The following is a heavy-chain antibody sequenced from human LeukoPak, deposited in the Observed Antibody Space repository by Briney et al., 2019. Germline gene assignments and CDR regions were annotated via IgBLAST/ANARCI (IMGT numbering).Heavy chain of an antibody. Sequence: RSGGSLRLSCTASGFTFGDYAMSWVRQAPGKGLGWVGFIRSKDYGGTTEYAASVKGRFTISRDDSKSIAYLQMNSLKTEDTAVYYCTSPGFDWLFLAGAFDIWGQGTMVTVSS. J-gene: IGHJ3*02. CDR2: IRSKDYGGTT. D-gene: IGHD3-9*01. CDR1: GFTFGDYA. V-gene: IGHV3-49*04. CDR3: TSPGFDWLFLAGAFDI.